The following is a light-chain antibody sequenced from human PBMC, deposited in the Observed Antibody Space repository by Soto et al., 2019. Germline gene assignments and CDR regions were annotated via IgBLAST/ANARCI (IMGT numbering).Light chain of an antibody. CDR3: QQYNNWPRT. CDR1: QTVRSNY. CDR2: DAS. J-gene: IGKJ1*01. Sequence: EFVLTQSPGTLSLSPGERATLSCRASQTVRSNYLAWYQQKPGQAPRLLIYDASSRATGIPDRFSGGGSGTDFTLTISRLEPEDFAVYYCQQYNNWPRTFGQGTKV. V-gene: IGKV3-20*01.